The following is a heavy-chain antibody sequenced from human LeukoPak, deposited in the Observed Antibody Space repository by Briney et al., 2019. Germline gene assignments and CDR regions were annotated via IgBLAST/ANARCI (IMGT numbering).Heavy chain of an antibody. Sequence: SETLSLTCTVSGGSISSYYWSWIRQPPGKGLEWIGYIYTSGSTNYNPSLKSRVTISVDTSKNQFSLKLSSVTAADTAVYYCASSSSSAKLYYYYYYYMDVWAKGPRSPSP. V-gene: IGHV4-4*09. CDR1: GGSISSYY. D-gene: IGHD6-6*01. J-gene: IGHJ6*03. CDR2: IYTSGST. CDR3: ASSSSSAKLYYYYYYYMDV.